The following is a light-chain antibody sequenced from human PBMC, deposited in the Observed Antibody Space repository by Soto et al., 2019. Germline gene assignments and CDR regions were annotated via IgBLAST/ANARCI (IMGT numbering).Light chain of an antibody. J-gene: IGLJ2*01. CDR1: SNDVGGYNY. V-gene: IGLV2-8*01. Sequence: QPVLTQPPSASGSPGQSVTISCTGTSNDVGGYNYVSWYQQHPGKAPKLMIYEVSKRPSGVPDRFSGSKSGNTASLTVSGLLTEDEADYYCSSYGGANTVVFGGGTKLTVL. CDR3: SSYGGANTVV. CDR2: EVS.